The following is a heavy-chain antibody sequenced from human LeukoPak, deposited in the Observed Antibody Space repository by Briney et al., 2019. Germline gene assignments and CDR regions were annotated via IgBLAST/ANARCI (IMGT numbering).Heavy chain of an antibody. J-gene: IGHJ6*03. CDR3: ARRGSYYYYMDV. Sequence: AGGSLRLSCAASGFTFSSYVMHWVRQAPGKGPEYVSAISSNGGSTYYANSVKGRFTISRDNSKNTQYLQMGSLRAEDTAVYYCARRGSYYYYMDVWGKGTTVTVSS. CDR1: GFTFSSYV. V-gene: IGHV3-64*01. D-gene: IGHD3-16*01. CDR2: ISSNGGST.